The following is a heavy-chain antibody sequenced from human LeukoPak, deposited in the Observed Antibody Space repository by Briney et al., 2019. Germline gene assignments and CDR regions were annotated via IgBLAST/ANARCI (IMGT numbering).Heavy chain of an antibody. J-gene: IGHJ4*02. CDR2: IWFDGSNK. V-gene: IGHV3-33*08. CDR1: GFTFSSYG. CDR3: ARGGGTVTTDF. D-gene: IGHD4-11*01. Sequence: GGSLRLSCAASGFTFSSYGMHWVRQAPGKGLEWVAVIWFDGSNKYYADSVKGRFTISRDSSKNTLYLQMNSLRAEDMAVYYCARGGGTVTTDFWGQGTLVTVSS.